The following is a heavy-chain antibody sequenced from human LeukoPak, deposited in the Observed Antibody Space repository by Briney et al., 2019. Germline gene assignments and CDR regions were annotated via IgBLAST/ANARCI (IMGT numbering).Heavy chain of an antibody. Sequence: GGSLRLSCAASGFTFSSYSMNWVRQAPGKGLEWVSSISSSSSYIYCADSVKGRFTISRDNAKNSLYLQMNSLRAEDTAVYYCARDSYGSSHYYYYGMDVWGQGTTVTVSS. CDR3: ARDSYGSSHYYYYGMDV. D-gene: IGHD5-18*01. CDR2: ISSSSSYI. V-gene: IGHV3-21*01. J-gene: IGHJ6*02. CDR1: GFTFSSYS.